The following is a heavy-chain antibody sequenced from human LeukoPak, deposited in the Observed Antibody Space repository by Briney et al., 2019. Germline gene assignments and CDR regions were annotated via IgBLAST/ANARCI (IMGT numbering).Heavy chain of an antibody. CDR1: GGSISSYY. CDR3: ARAGYSSSWRNYYFDY. D-gene: IGHD6-13*01. Sequence: SETLSLTCTVSGGSISSYYWSWIRQPPGKGLEWIGEINHSGSTNYNPSLKSRVTISVDTSKNQFSLKLSSVTAADTAVYYCARAGYSSSWRNYYFDYWGQGTLVTVSS. J-gene: IGHJ4*02. V-gene: IGHV4-34*01. CDR2: INHSGST.